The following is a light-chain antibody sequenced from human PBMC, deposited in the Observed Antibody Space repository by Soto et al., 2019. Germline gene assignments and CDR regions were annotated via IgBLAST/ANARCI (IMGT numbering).Light chain of an antibody. V-gene: IGLV2-14*01. Sequence: QSVLTQPASVSGSPGQSITISCTGTSSDVGDYNYVSWYQKHPGKPPKLMIFEVSDPASGVSNRFSGSKSGNASSLTSCGLQAEDEAYYYCSSYTSSNTLVFGGGTKLTVL. CDR2: EVS. CDR3: SSYTSSNTLV. CDR1: SSDVGDYNY. J-gene: IGLJ2*01.